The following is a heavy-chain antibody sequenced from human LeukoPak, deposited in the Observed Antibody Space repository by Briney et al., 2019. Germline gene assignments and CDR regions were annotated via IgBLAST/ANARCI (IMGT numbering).Heavy chain of an antibody. CDR1: GYTFTSYG. V-gene: IGHV1-18*01. D-gene: IGHD3-22*01. J-gene: IGHJ4*02. Sequence: ASVKVSCKASGYTFTSYGISWVRQAPGQGLEWMRWISAYNGNTNYAQKLQGRVTMTTDTSTGTAYMELRSLRSDDTAVYYCARVPTLSYYYDSSGYCDYWGQGTLVTVSS. CDR3: ARVPTLSYYYDSSGYCDY. CDR2: ISAYNGNT.